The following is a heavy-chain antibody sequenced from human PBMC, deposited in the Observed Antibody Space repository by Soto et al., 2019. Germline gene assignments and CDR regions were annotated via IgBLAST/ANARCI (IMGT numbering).Heavy chain of an antibody. D-gene: IGHD1-26*01. CDR1: GFTFSNAW. J-gene: IGHJ3*02. V-gene: IGHV3-15*01. CDR2: IKSKTDGGTT. CDR3: TTVLSGSYGNDAFDI. Sequence: GGSLRLSCAASGFTFSNAWMSWVRQAPGKGLEWVGRIKSKTDGGTTDYAAPVKGRFTISRDDSKNTLYLQMNSLKTEDTAVYYCTTVLSGSYGNDAFDIWGQGTMVTVSS.